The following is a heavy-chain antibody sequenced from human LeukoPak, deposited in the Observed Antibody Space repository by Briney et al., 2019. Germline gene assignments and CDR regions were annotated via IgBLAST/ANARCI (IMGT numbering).Heavy chain of an antibody. CDR1: GFTFSSYS. CDR3: ARDNPLGAFDI. CDR2: ISSSSSYI. D-gene: IGHD1-14*01. V-gene: IGHV3-21*01. Sequence: PGGSLRPSCAASGFTFSSYSMNWVRQAPGKGLEWVSSISSSSSYIYYADSVKGRFTISRDNAKNSLYLQMNSLRAEDTAVYYCARDNPLGAFDIWGQGTMVTVSS. J-gene: IGHJ3*02.